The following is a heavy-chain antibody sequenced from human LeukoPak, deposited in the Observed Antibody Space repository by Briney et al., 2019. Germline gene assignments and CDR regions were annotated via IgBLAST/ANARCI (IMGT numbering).Heavy chain of an antibody. V-gene: IGHV3-20*04. Sequence: GGSLRLSCAASGFTFSSYWMSWVRQAPGKGLEWVSGINWNGGSTGYADSVKGRFTISRDNAKNSLYLQMNSLRAEDTALYYCARAKRSPYYYYYYYMDVWGKGTTVTVSS. CDR3: ARAKRSPYYYYYYYMDV. CDR2: INWNGGST. J-gene: IGHJ6*03. CDR1: GFTFSSYW.